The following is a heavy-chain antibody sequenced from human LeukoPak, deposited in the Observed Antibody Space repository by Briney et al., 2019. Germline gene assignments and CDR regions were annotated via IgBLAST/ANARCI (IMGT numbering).Heavy chain of an antibody. CDR3: ARGYFRIAAAGFVFDY. D-gene: IGHD6-13*01. CDR1: GGSISSSSYY. J-gene: IGHJ4*02. Sequence: SETLSLTCTVSGGSISSSSYYWGWIRQPPGKGLEWIGSIYYSGSTYYNPSLKSRVTISVDTSKNQFSLKLSSVTAADTAVYYCARGYFRIAAAGFVFDYWGQGTLVTVSS. V-gene: IGHV4-39*07. CDR2: IYYSGST.